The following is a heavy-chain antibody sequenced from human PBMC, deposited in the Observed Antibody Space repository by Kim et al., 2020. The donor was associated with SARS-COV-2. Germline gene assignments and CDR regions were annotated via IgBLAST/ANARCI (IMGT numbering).Heavy chain of an antibody. CDR2: ISGDGATT. D-gene: IGHD1-26*01. CDR1: GFTFDDYS. V-gene: IGHV3-43*02. J-gene: IGHJ4*01. CDR3: AKDKTDTIVGATAFDY. Sequence: GGSLRLSCAASGFTFDDYSMHWVRLAPGKGLEWVSLISGDGATTYYADSVKGRFTISRDNSKSSLYLQMTSLRTEDTALYYCAKDKTDTIVGATAFDYW.